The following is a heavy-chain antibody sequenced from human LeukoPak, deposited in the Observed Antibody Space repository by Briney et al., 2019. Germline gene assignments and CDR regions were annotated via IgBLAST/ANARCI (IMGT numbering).Heavy chain of an antibody. CDR1: GGTFSSYA. CDR3: ARGRITMIRCFDY. CDR2: IIPIFGTA. V-gene: IGHV1-69*01. D-gene: IGHD3-22*01. J-gene: IGHJ4*02. Sequence: SVKVSCKASGGTFSSYAISWVRQAPGQGLEWMGGIIPIFGTANYAQKFQGRVTITADESTSTAYMERSSLRSEDTAVYYCARGRITMIRCFDYWGQGTLVTVSS.